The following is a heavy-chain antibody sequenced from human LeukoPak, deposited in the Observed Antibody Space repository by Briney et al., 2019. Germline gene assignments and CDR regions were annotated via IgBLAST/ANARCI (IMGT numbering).Heavy chain of an antibody. CDR2: IYSGGST. CDR3: AREGDSSGLDY. J-gene: IGHJ4*02. D-gene: IGHD3-22*01. V-gene: IGHV3-66*01. Sequence: GGSPRLSCAASGFTVSSNYMSWVRQAPGKGLEWVSVIYSGGSTYYADSVKGRFTISRDNSKNTLYLQMNSLRAEDTAVYYCAREGDSSGLDYWGQGTLVTVSS. CDR1: GFTVSSNY.